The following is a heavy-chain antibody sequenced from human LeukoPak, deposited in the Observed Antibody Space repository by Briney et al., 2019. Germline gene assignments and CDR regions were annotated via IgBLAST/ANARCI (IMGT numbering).Heavy chain of an antibody. J-gene: IGHJ4*02. CDR2: IVVGSGNA. CDR1: GFTFTSSA. Sequence: SVKVSCKASGFTFTSSAMQWVRQARGQRLEWIGWIVVGSGNANYAQKFQERVTITRDMSTGTAYMELSSLRSEDTAVYYCAAGVDIVATTTFDYWGQGTLVTVSS. CDR3: AAGVDIVATTTFDY. D-gene: IGHD5-12*01. V-gene: IGHV1-58*02.